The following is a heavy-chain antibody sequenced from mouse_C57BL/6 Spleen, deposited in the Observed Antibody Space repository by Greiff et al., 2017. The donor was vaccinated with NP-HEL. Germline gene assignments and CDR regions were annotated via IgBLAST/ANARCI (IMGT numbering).Heavy chain of an antibody. CDR3: GRESSMVTTRYFDY. CDR2: ISDGGSYT. D-gene: IGHD2-2*01. J-gene: IGHJ2*01. CDR1: GFTFSSYA. Sequence: VQLKESGGGLVKPGGSLKLSCAASGFTFSSYAMSWVRQTPEKRLEWVATISDGGSYTYYPDNVKGRFTISRDNAKNNLYLQMSHLKSEDTAMYYCGRESSMVTTRYFDYWGQGTTLTVSS. V-gene: IGHV5-4*01.